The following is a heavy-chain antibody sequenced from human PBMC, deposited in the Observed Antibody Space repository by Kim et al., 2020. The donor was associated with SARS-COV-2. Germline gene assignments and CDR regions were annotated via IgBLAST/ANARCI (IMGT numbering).Heavy chain of an antibody. CDR2: IWYDGSNK. Sequence: GGSLRLSCAASGFTFSSYGMHWVRQAPGKGLEWVAVIWYDGSNKYYADSVKGRFTISRDNSKNTLYLQMNSLRAEDTAVYYCAREGSPTGEGMDVWGQGNRVTV. J-gene: IGHJ6*02. V-gene: IGHV3-33*01. CDR1: GFTFSSYG. CDR3: AREGSPTGEGMDV.